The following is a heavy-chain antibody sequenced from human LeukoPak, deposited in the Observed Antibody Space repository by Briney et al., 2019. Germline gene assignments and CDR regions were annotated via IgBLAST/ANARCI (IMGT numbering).Heavy chain of an antibody. CDR2: INTNTGNP. D-gene: IGHD5-24*01. V-gene: IGHV7-4-1*02. CDR3: AREGEMATITHWFDP. Sequence: ASVKVSCKASGYTFTIYAMNWVRQAPGQGLEWMGWINTNTGNPTYAQGFTGRFVFSLDTSVSTAYLQISSLKAEDTAVYYCAREGEMATITHWFDPWGQGTLVTVSS. J-gene: IGHJ5*02. CDR1: GYTFTIYA.